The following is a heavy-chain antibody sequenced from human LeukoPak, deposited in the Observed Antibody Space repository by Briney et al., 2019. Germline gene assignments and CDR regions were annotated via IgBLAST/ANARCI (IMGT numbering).Heavy chain of an antibody. V-gene: IGHV3-74*01. CDR1: GFTFSSYW. Sequence: GGSLRLSCAAPGFTFSSYWMHSVRQAPGKGLVWVSRINSDGSSTSYAESVKSRFTTSRDNAKNTLYLQMNSRRAEDTAVYYCASLPYSSGWYWGQGTLVTVSS. D-gene: IGHD6-19*01. CDR2: INSDGSST. CDR3: ASLPYSSGWY. J-gene: IGHJ4*02.